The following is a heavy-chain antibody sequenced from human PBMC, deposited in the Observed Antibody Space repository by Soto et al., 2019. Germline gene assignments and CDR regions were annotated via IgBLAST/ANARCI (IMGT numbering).Heavy chain of an antibody. V-gene: IGHV3-23*01. J-gene: IGHJ4*02. Sequence: EVQVSESGGGLVQPGGSLRLSFATSGFTFSHYPMNWVRQAPGKGLEWVSGISAGGDRTYYADSVKGRFTIFRDNSKNSVSLQMNSLRVEDTAVYYCARRVWGQGTLVNVSS. CDR2: ISAGGDRT. CDR1: GFTFSHYP. CDR3: ARRV.